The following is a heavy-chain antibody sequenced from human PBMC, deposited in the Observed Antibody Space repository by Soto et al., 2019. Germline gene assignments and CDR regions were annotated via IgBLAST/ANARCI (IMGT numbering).Heavy chain of an antibody. CDR1: GYTFSSYW. D-gene: IGHD2-8*01. CDR3: ARVMANLPWYFDY. Sequence: AGGSLRLSCAASGYTFSSYWIHWVRQAPGKGLVWVSRVNGDGSSTSYADPVKGRFTISRDNAKNTVHLQMDSLRAEDTAVYYCARVMANLPWYFDYWGQGTLVTVSS. V-gene: IGHV3-74*01. CDR2: VNGDGSST. J-gene: IGHJ4*02.